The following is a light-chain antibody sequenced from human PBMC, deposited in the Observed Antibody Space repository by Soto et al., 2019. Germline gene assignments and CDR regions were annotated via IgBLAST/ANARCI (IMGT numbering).Light chain of an antibody. CDR1: SGDIGSYNR. CDR3: SSYTIISTRACV. Sequence: QSALTQPASVSGSPGQSITISCTGTSGDIGSYNRVSWYQQHPGKAPKLIIYEVTDRPSGVSNRFSGSKSGNTASLTISGLQAEDEAEYYCSSYTIISTRACVFGTGTKLTLL. CDR2: EVT. V-gene: IGLV2-14*01. J-gene: IGLJ1*01.